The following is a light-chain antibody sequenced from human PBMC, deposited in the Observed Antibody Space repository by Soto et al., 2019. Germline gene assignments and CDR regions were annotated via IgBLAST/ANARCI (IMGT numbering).Light chain of an antibody. V-gene: IGLV2-14*01. J-gene: IGLJ1*01. Sequence: QSALTQPASVSGSPGQSITISCTGTSSDVGGYNYVSWYQQHPGKAPKLMIYDVSNRPSGVSNRFSGYKSGNTAALTISGLQAEDEADDYCSSYTSSSTPDVFGTGTTLTVL. CDR2: DVS. CDR1: SSDVGGYNY. CDR3: SSYTSSSTPDV.